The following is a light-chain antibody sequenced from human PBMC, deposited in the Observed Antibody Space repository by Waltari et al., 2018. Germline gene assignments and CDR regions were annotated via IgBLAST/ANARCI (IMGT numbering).Light chain of an antibody. CDR1: SSNIGSNT. CDR2: SNN. V-gene: IGLV1-44*01. CDR3: AAWDDSLNGVV. J-gene: IGLJ2*01. Sequence: QSVLTQPPSASGTPGQRVTISCSGSSSNIGSNTVNWYQEPPGTAPKPLIYSNNQRPSGVADRFSGAKSGTSASLAISGLQSEDEADYYCAAWDDSLNGVVFGGGTKLTVL.